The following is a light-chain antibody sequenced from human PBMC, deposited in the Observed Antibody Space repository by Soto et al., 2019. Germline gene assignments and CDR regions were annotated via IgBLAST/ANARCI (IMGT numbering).Light chain of an antibody. CDR2: GNS. CDR3: QSYDRSLSGSV. V-gene: IGLV1-40*01. Sequence: QSVLTQPPSVSGAPGQRVTISCTGSSSNIGAGYDLHWYQQVPGTAPKLLIHGNSNRPSGVPDRFSGSKSVTSASLAITGLQAEDEADYSCQSYDRSLSGSVFGGGTKLTVL. J-gene: IGLJ2*01. CDR1: SSNIGAGYD.